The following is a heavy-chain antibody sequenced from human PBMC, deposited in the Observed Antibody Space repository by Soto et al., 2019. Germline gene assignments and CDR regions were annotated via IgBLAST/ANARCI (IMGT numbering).Heavy chain of an antibody. CDR1: GYTFTGYY. CDR2: INPNSGGT. V-gene: IGHV1-2*04. Sequence: QVQLVQSGAEVKKPGASVKVSCKASGYTFTGYYMHWVRQAPGQGLEWMGWINPNSGGTNYAQKFQGWVTMTRDTSISTAYMELSRLRSDDTAVYYRARDMPGAYDSSGYYANWFDPWGQGTLVTVSS. D-gene: IGHD3-22*01. CDR3: ARDMPGAYDSSGYYANWFDP. J-gene: IGHJ5*02.